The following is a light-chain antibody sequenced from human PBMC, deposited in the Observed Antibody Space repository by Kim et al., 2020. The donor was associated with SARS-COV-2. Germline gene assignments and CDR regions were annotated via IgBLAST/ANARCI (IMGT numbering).Light chain of an antibody. Sequence: NFMLTQPHSVSESPGKTVTISCTRSSGSIASKYVQWYQQRPGSAPTTVISEDNQRPSGVPDRFSGSIDSSSNSAALTISGLKTEDEADYYCQSSDSSNHGIFGGGTKVTVL. V-gene: IGLV6-57*04. CDR2: EDN. CDR1: SGSIASKY. J-gene: IGLJ2*01. CDR3: QSSDSSNHGI.